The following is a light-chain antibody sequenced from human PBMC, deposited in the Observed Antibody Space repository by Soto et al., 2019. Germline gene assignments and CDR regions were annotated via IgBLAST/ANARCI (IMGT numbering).Light chain of an antibody. CDR1: QSVSSS. Sequence: EIVLTQSPDTLSLSPGERASLSCRASQSVSSSLAWYQQKPGQAPRLLISAAPARVTGTPDRFSGGGTGTDFTLTISRLEPEDFAVYYCQHYGSSRWTFGQGTKVDIK. CDR3: QHYGSSRWT. CDR2: AAP. J-gene: IGKJ1*01. V-gene: IGKV3-20*01.